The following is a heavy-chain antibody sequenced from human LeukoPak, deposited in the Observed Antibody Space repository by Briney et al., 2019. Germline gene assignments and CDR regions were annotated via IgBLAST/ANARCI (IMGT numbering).Heavy chain of an antibody. CDR1: GFTFSNYE. J-gene: IGHJ6*03. CDR2: ISNSGSTI. V-gene: IGHV3-48*03. Sequence: GGSLRLSCAASGFTFSNYEMNWVRQAPGKGLEWVSYISNSGSTIYYADSVKGRFTISRDNAKNSLYLQMNSLRAEDTAVYYCARLQSNYYYYYYMNVWGKGTTVTVSS. CDR3: ARLQSNYYYYYYMNV. D-gene: IGHD5-24*01.